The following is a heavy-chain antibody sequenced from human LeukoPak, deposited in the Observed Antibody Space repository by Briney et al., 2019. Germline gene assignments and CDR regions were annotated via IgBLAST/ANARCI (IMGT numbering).Heavy chain of an antibody. CDR1: GFTFSAYW. CDR3: AREAQVGGALQS. J-gene: IGHJ5*02. CDR2: INTDGSRT. V-gene: IGHV3-74*01. Sequence: GGSLRLSCAASGFTFSAYWMHWVRQAPGKGLVWVSRINTDGSRTTYADSVQGRFTISRDTAKNTLFLQMNSLRAEDTAVYYCAREAQVGGALQSWGQGTLVTASS. D-gene: IGHD1-26*01.